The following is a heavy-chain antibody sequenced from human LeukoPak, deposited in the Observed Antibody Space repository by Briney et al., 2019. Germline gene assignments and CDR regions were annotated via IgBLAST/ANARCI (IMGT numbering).Heavy chain of an antibody. V-gene: IGHV4-4*07. D-gene: IGHD5-18*01. CDR3: ATNSYGSLSLDY. Sequence: PSETLSLTCTVSGGSISSYYWSWLRQPAGKGLEWIGRIYTSGSTNYNPSLKSRVIMSVDTSKNQFSLKLSSVTAADTAVYYCATNSYGSLSLDYWGQGTLVTVSS. J-gene: IGHJ4*02. CDR2: IYTSGST. CDR1: GGSISSYY.